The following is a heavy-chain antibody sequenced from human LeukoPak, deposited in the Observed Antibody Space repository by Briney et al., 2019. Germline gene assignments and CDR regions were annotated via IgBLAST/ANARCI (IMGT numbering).Heavy chain of an antibody. CDR3: ARHEEPYFDS. CDR2: IYQSGST. V-gene: IGHV4-39*01. J-gene: IGHJ4*02. Sequence: PSETLSLTCTVSGGSISSVSNSWGWIRQPPGKGLEWIGSIYQSGSTYYNPPLKSRVTISVDTSKNQCSLKLTSVTATDTAVYYCARHEEPYFDSWGQGTLVTVSS. D-gene: IGHD1-14*01. CDR1: GGSISSVSNS.